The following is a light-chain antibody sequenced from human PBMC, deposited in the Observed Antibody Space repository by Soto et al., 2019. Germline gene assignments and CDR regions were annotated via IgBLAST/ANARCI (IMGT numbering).Light chain of an antibody. CDR1: SSDVGSYDH. V-gene: IGLV2-14*01. J-gene: IGLJ1*01. CDR2: EVS. Sequence: QSALTQPASVSGSPGQSITISCSGTSSDVGSYDHVAWYQQFPGKTPKLMIYEVSNRPSGVSSRFSGSKSGNTASLTISGLQAEDEADYYCISYTGSNTSYVCGSGTKVTV. CDR3: ISYTGSNTSYV.